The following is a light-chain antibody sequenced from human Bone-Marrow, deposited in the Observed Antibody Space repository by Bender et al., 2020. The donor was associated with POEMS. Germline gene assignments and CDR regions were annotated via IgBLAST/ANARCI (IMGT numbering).Light chain of an antibody. CDR3: CSYIGTSTWV. J-gene: IGLJ3*02. V-gene: IGLV2-23*02. CDR1: TSDVGTYYI. CDR2: DVS. Sequence: QSALTQPASVSGSPGQSITISCTGATSDVGTYYIVSWYQQHPGKAPKLMIYDVSKRPSGVPNRFSGSRSGNTASLTISGLQTEDEADYYCCSYIGTSTWVFGGGTKVTVL.